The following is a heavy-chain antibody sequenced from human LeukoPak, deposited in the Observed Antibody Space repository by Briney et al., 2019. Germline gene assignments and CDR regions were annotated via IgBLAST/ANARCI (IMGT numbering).Heavy chain of an antibody. D-gene: IGHD3-22*01. CDR3: AKRGVVIRVILVGFHKEAYYFDS. CDR1: GFTFSTYA. V-gene: IGHV3-23*01. Sequence: GGSLRLSCAASGFTFSTYAINWVRQAPGKGLEWVAGMSDSGGRTNYADSVKGRFTISRDNPKNTLYLQMNSLRAEDTAVYFCAKRGVVIRVILVGFHKEAYYFDSWGQGALVTVSS. J-gene: IGHJ4*02. CDR2: MSDSGGRT.